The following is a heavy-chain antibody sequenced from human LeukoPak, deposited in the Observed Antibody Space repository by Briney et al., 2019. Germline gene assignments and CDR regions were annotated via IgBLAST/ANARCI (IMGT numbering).Heavy chain of an antibody. J-gene: IGHJ3*02. CDR2: INPKSGGT. Sequence: ASVKVSCKASGYTFSAYCMHWVRQAPGQGLERMGWINPKSGGTNYAQQFQDRVTMTRDTSISSTYMELSRLKSDDTAVYYCVRENSVDYFRGPFDPFDIWGQGTMVTVSS. CDR1: GYTFSAYC. CDR3: VRENSVDYFRGPFDPFDI. V-gene: IGHV1-2*02. D-gene: IGHD3-10*01.